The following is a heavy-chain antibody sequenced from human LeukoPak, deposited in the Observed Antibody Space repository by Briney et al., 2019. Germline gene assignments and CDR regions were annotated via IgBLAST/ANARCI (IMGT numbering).Heavy chain of an antibody. Sequence: GGSLRLSCAASGFTFSSYSMNWVRQAPGKVLEWVSAISGRGDRTYYADSVKGRFTISRDNSKNTLYLQMNSLRAEDTAVYYCAKRKGGLRDPDYWGQGTLVTVSS. CDR3: AKRKGGLRDPDY. V-gene: IGHV3-23*01. D-gene: IGHD3-16*01. CDR2: ISGRGDRT. CDR1: GFTFSSYS. J-gene: IGHJ4*02.